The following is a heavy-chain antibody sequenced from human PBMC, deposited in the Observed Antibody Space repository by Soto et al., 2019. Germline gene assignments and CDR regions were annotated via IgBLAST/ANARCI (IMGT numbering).Heavy chain of an antibody. CDR2: IYYSGST. Sequence: SETLSLTCTVSGGSISSYYWSWIRQPPGKGLEWIGYIYYSGSTNYNPSLKSRVTISVDTSKNQFSLKLSSVTAADTAVYYCARGGHYYDSSECWFDPWGQGTLVTVSS. V-gene: IGHV4-59*01. CDR3: ARGGHYYDSSECWFDP. CDR1: GGSISSYY. J-gene: IGHJ5*02. D-gene: IGHD3-22*01.